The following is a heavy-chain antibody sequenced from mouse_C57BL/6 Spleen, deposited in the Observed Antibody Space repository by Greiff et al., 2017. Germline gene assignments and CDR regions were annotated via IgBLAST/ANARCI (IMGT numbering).Heavy chain of an antibody. CDR2: INPNYGTT. CDR1: GYSFTDYN. D-gene: IGHD1-1*01. V-gene: IGHV1-39*01. Sequence: VQLQQSGPELVKPGASVKISCKASGYSFTDYNMNWVKQSNGKSLEWIGVINPNYGTTSYNQKFKGKATLTVDQSSSTAYMQLNSLTSEDSAVYYWARGYYGSSYEGNYAMDYWGQGTSVTVSS. J-gene: IGHJ4*01. CDR3: ARGYYGSSYEGNYAMDY.